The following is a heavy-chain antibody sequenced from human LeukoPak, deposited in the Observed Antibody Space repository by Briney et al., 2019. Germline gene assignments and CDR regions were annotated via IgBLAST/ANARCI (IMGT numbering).Heavy chain of an antibody. J-gene: IGHJ4*02. CDR3: TRVLIAVAGTGFDY. V-gene: IGHV1-2*02. CDR1: GYTFTGYY. Sequence: ASVKVSCKASGYTFTGYYMHWVRQAPGQGLEWMGWINPNSGGTNYAQKFQGRVTMTRDTSISTAYMELSRLRSDDTAVYYCTRVLIAVAGTGFDYWGQGTLVTVSS. CDR2: INPNSGGT. D-gene: IGHD6-19*01.